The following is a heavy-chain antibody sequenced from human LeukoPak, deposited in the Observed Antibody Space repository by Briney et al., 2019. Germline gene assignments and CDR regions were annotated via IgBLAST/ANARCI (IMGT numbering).Heavy chain of an antibody. CDR2: ISAYNGNT. D-gene: IGHD4-17*01. CDR3: ARDEGWTRKDGTDFYDYGDYFDY. V-gene: IGHV1-18*01. J-gene: IGHJ4*02. Sequence: ASVKVSCKASGYTFTSYGISWVRQAPGQGLEWMGWISAYNGNTNYAQKLQGRVTMTTDTSTSTAHMELRSLRSDDTAVYYCARDEGWTRKDGTDFYDYGDYFDYWGQGTLVTVSS. CDR1: GYTFTSYG.